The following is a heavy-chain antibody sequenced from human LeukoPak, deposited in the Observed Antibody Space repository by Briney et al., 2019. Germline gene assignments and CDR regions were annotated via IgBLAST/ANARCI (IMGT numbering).Heavy chain of an antibody. CDR1: GFTFSRYW. J-gene: IGHJ4*02. D-gene: IGHD1-26*01. CDR3: ASALGGQGGH. V-gene: IGHV3-74*01. Sequence: GGSLRLSCAASGFTFSRYWMHWVRQAPGKGLMWVSLIQSDGSSTRYADSVKGRFTISRDNAKNTLFLQMNSLRADGTAVYYCASALGGQGGHWGQGTLVTVSP. CDR2: IQSDGSST.